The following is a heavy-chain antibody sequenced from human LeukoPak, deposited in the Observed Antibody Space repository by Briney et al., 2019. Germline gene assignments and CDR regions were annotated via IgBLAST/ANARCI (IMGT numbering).Heavy chain of an antibody. J-gene: IGHJ4*02. Sequence: GGSLRLSCAASGFTFSSYAMHWVRQAPGKGLEWVAVISYDGSNKYYADSVKGRFTISRDNSKNTLYLQMNSLRAEDTAVYYCARGLCNYVSSGPNYWGQGTLVTVSS. CDR3: ARGLCNYVSSGPNY. D-gene: IGHD3-22*01. CDR1: GFTFSSYA. V-gene: IGHV3-30-3*01. CDR2: ISYDGSNK.